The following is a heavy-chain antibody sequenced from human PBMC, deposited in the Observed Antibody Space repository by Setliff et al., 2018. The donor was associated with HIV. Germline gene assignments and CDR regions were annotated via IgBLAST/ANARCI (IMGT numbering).Heavy chain of an antibody. V-gene: IGHV1-18*01. CDR1: GYTFTSYG. CDR2: ISAYNGET. Sequence: ASVKVSCKASGYTFTSYGISWVRQAPGQGLEWMGWISAYNGETFSTLKFRDRVTLTTDTSTNTAHMELRSLTYGDTAVYFCARGWEYGVRKPEDWGQGTLVTVSS. J-gene: IGHJ4*02. D-gene: IGHD1-26*01. CDR3: ARGWEYGVRKPED.